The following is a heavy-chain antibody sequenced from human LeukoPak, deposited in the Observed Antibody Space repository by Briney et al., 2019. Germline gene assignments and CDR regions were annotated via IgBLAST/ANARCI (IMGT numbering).Heavy chain of an antibody. D-gene: IGHD4-17*01. J-gene: IGHJ4*02. Sequence: GGSLRLSCAASGFAFSSAWMNWVRQAPGRGLEWVGLIKSRPDGGTTYYAAPVKGRFTISSDDSKNTLYLQMNSLQTEDTGIYYCTTGDYGAFEFWGQGTLVTVSS. CDR2: IKSRPDGGTT. CDR3: TTGDYGAFEF. V-gene: IGHV3-15*01. CDR1: GFAFSSAW.